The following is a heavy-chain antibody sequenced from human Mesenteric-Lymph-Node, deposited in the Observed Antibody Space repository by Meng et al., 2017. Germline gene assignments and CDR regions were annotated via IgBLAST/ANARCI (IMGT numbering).Heavy chain of an antibody. CDR3: VRNFDS. CDR2: ISHGGNS. J-gene: IGHJ4*02. V-gene: IGHV4-4*02. Sequence: QVQLQESTPGLGTPSGTLSVTCAVSGGSISSTNWWSWVRQPPGKGLDWIAEISHGGNSKYNPSLKSRVTISVDMSKNQVSLKLTSVTAADTAVYFCVRNFDSWGQGTLVTVSS. CDR1: GGSISSTNW.